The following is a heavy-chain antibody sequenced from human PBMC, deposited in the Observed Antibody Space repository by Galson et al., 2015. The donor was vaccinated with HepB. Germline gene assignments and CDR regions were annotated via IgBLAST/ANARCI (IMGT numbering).Heavy chain of an antibody. D-gene: IGHD2-21*02. Sequence: SLRLSCAASGFTFSNYGMHWVRQAPGKGLEWVAVTWYDGGKKYYADSVKGRFTISKDNSENTVYLYMNSLRAEDTAVYYCARGPNWEVVTAPDYWGQGTLVTVSS. J-gene: IGHJ4*02. V-gene: IGHV3-33*08. CDR3: ARGPNWEVVTAPDY. CDR1: GFTFSNYG. CDR2: TWYDGGKK.